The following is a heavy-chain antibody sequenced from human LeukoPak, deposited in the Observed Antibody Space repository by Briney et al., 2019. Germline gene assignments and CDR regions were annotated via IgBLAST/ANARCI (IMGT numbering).Heavy chain of an antibody. CDR3: ARVGTTGATADN. CDR1: GYTFTSYG. V-gene: IGHV1-46*01. Sequence: GASVKVSCKASGYTFTSYGISWLRQAPGQGPEWMGIINPRGGSTDYAQKFQGRVTMTSDTSTSTVYVELKSLRSEDTAVYFCARVGTTGATADNWGQGTLVTVSS. D-gene: IGHD4-11*01. CDR2: INPRGGST. J-gene: IGHJ4*02.